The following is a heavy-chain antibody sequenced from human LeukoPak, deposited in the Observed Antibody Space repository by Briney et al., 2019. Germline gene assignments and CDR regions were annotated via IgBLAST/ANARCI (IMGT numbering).Heavy chain of an antibody. J-gene: IGHJ1*01. V-gene: IGHV3-48*04. CDR1: GFTFNTYS. Sequence: GGSLRLSCVASGFTFNTYSMNWFRQAPGKGLEWISYISSSSATIYYADSVKGRFTISRDNAKNSLYLQMNSLRAEDTAVYYCARDPFEHWGQGTLVTVSS. CDR3: ARDPFEH. CDR2: ISSSSATI.